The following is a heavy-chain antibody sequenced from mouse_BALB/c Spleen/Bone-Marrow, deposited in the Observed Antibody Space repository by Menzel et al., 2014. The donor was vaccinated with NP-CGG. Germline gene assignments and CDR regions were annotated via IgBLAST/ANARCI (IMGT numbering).Heavy chain of an antibody. J-gene: IGHJ2*02. CDR2: IDPSNSES. D-gene: IGHD2-1*01. V-gene: IGHV1-59*01. CDR1: GYTFTSYW. CDR3: ARLDGNYRNYFDY. Sequence: VKLMESGPELVRPGTSVKMSCKASGYTFTSYWTHWVKQRPGQGLEWIGMIDPSNSESRLNQKFKDKATLNVDKSSNTAYMRLSSLTSEDSAVYYCARLDGNYRNYFDYWGQGTSLTVSS.